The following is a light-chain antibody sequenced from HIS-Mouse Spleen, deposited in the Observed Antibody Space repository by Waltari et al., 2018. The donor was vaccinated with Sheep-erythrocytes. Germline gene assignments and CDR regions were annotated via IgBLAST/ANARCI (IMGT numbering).Light chain of an antibody. V-gene: IGLV3-1*01. CDR2: HAT. Sequence: SSELTQPPSVSVSPGQTASITCSGDKLGEKYACWYQQKPGQSPVLVIYHATKRPPGIPGRFSGSNSVNTATLTISGTQAMDEADYYCQAWDSSIVVFGGGTKLTVL. CDR1: KLGEKY. J-gene: IGLJ2*01. CDR3: QAWDSSIVV.